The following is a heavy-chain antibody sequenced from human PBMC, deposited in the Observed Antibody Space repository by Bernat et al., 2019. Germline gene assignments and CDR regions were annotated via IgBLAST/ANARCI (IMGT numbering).Heavy chain of an antibody. D-gene: IGHD2-15*01. J-gene: IGHJ4*02. Sequence: EVELVESGGTLVQPGGSLRLFCAASGFTFSNYHMHWVRQAPGKGLEYLSSILGSGDITQYANSVKGRFTISRDNSKNTLYLHMGSLRADDMAVYYCARDKDGCYAFDYWGQGTLVTVSS. CDR2: ILGSGDIT. CDR1: GFTFSNYH. CDR3: ARDKDGCYAFDY. V-gene: IGHV3-64*01.